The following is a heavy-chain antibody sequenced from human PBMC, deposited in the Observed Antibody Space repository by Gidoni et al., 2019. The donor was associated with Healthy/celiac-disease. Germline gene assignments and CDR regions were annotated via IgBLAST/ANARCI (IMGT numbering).Heavy chain of an antibody. Sequence: QVQLVESGGGLVKPGGSLRLSCAASGFTFSDYYMSWIRQAPGKGLEWVSYISSSSSYTNYADSVKGRFTISRDNAKNSLYLQMNSLRAEDTAVYYCARDSIVVVPAAKYYYGMDVWGQGTTVTVSS. CDR3: ARDSIVVVPAAKYYYGMDV. D-gene: IGHD2-2*01. CDR2: ISSSSSYT. J-gene: IGHJ6*02. CDR1: GFTFSDYY. V-gene: IGHV3-11*05.